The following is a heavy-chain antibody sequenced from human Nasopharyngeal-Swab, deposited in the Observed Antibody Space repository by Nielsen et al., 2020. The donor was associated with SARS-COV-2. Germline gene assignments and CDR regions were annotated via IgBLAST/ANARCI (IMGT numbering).Heavy chain of an antibody. CDR1: GLRFDDYA. CDR3: AKARIAAAGTWAYYFDY. V-gene: IGHV3-9*01. CDR2: ITWNGANI. D-gene: IGHD6-13*01. Sequence: SLKISCAASGLRFDDYAMHWVRQGPGKGLEWVSGITWNGANINYADSVKGRFTISRDNAKNSLYLEMKSLRIEDTAFYYCAKARIAAAGTWAYYFDYWGQGALVTVSS. J-gene: IGHJ4*02.